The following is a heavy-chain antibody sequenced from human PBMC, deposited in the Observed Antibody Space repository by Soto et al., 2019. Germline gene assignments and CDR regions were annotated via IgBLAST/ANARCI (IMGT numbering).Heavy chain of an antibody. J-gene: IGHJ6*02. CDR3: ASIQVTGTTDYYYYGMDV. CDR1: GGTFSSYA. D-gene: IGHD1-7*01. V-gene: IGHV1-69*13. CDR2: IIPIFGTA. Sequence: SVKVSCKASGGTFSSYAISWVRQAPGQGLEWMGGIIPIFGTANYAQKFQGRVTITADESTSTAYMELSSLRSEDTAVYYCASIQVTGTTDYYYYGMDVWGQGTTVTVSS.